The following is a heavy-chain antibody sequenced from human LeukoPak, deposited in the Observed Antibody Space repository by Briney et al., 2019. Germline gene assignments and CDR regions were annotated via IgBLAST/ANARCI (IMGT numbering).Heavy chain of an antibody. CDR2: INPNSGGT. V-gene: IGHV1-2*02. CDR1: GYTFTGYY. CDR3: ARDRRQRHYYYGMDV. J-gene: IGHJ6*02. D-gene: IGHD1-1*01. Sequence: ASVKVSCKASGYTFTGYYMHWVRQAPGQGLEWMGWINPNSGGTTYAQKFQGRVTMTRDTSISTAYMELSRLRSDDTAVYYCARDRRQRHYYYGMDVWGQGTTVTVSS.